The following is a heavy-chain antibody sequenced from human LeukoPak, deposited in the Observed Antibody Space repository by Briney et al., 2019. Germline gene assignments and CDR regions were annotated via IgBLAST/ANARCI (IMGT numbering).Heavy chain of an antibody. CDR3: ARHKVAFDYMDV. J-gene: IGHJ6*03. V-gene: IGHV4-39*01. CDR1: GGSINNNNYY. D-gene: IGHD5-12*01. CDR2: IYYSGST. Sequence: SETLSLTCTVSGGSINNNNYYWGWIRQPPGKGLEWIESIYYSGSTHYKPSLKSRVTIAVDTSKNQFSLKVSSVTAADMAVYYCARHKVAFDYMDVWGKGTTVTISS.